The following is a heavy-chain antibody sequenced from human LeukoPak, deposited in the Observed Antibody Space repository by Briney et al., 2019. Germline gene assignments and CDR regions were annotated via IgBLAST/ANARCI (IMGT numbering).Heavy chain of an antibody. CDR3: ARDGYNWNDETFNWFDP. D-gene: IGHD1-1*01. Sequence: GGSLRLSCAASGFTFDDYGMSWARQAPGKGLEWVSGINWNGGSTGYADSVKGRFTISRDNAKNSLYLQMNSLRAEDTALYYCARDGYNWNDETFNWFDPWGQGTLVTVSS. J-gene: IGHJ5*02. CDR1: GFTFDDYG. CDR2: INWNGGST. V-gene: IGHV3-20*04.